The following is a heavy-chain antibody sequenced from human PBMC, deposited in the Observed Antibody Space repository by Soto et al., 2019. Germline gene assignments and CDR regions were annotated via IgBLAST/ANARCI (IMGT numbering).Heavy chain of an antibody. Sequence: ESGGGVVLPGTSLRLSCAASGFTFSSHVMHWVRQAPGKGLEWLTTISYDGSNKHYADSVKGRFTISRDNSKNTLYLQMNSLRAEDTAVYYCAKEGNDYGDYIIDFWGQGTLVTVSS. CDR2: ISYDGSNK. CDR1: GFTFSSHV. V-gene: IGHV3-30*18. J-gene: IGHJ4*02. D-gene: IGHD4-17*01. CDR3: AKEGNDYGDYIIDF.